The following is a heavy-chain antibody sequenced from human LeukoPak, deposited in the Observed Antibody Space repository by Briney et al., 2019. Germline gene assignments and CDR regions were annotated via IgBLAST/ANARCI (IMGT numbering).Heavy chain of an antibody. V-gene: IGHV3-48*03. D-gene: IGHD4-17*01. J-gene: IGHJ4*02. CDR1: GFTFSSYE. CDR3: ARAGDYGDYVFDY. CDR2: ISSSGSTI. Sequence: GGSLRLSCAASGFTFSSYEMNWVRQAPGKGLEWVSYISSSGSTIYYADSVKGRFTISRDNAKNSLYLQMNSLRAEDTAVYYCARAGDYGDYVFDYWGQGTLVTVCS.